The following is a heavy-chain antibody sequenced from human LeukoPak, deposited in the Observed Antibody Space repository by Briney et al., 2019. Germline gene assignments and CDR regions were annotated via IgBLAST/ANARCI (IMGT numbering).Heavy chain of an antibody. V-gene: IGHV4-34*01. CDR2: INHSGST. CDR3: ARDNGGYGDYGA. Sequence: SETLSLTCAVYGGSFSGYYWSWIRQPPGKGLEWIGEINHSGSTNYNPSLKSRVTISVDTSKNQFSLKLSSVTAADTAVYYCARDNGGYGDYGAWGQGTLVTVSS. J-gene: IGHJ5*02. CDR1: GGSFSGYY. D-gene: IGHD4-17*01.